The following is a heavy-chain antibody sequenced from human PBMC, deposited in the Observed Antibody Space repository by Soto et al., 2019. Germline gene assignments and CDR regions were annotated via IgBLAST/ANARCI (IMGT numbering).Heavy chain of an antibody. Sequence: KGLEWVSYISSSGSTIYYADSVKGRFTISRDNAKNSLYLQMNSLRAEDTAVYYCFFFQAEDGIRDFCSVSAFLLKRSSDL. D-gene: IGHD3-9*01. J-gene: IGHJ2*01. V-gene: IGHV3-11*01. CDR3: FFFQAEDGIRDFCSVSAFLLKRSSDL. CDR2: ISSSGSTI.